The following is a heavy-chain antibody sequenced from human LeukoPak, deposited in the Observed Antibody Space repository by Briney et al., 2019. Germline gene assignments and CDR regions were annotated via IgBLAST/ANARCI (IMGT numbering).Heavy chain of an antibody. D-gene: IGHD6-19*01. J-gene: IGHJ3*02. CDR2: ITYDGSNK. CDR1: GLTFSSYA. CDR3: AKNIAVAGTGPGTFDI. V-gene: IGHV3-30-3*01. Sequence: GGSLRLSCAASGLTFSSYAMHWVRQAPGKGLEWVAVITYDGSNKYYADSVKGRFTISRDNSKNTLYLQMNSLRAEDTAVYYCAKNIAVAGTGPGTFDIWGQGTMVTVSS.